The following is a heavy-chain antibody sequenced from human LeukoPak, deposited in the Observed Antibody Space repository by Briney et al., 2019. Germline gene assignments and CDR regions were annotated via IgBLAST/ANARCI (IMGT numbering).Heavy chain of an antibody. CDR2: IYHSGST. CDR1: GGSISSSNW. CDR3: ARWTSDYYYYYYMDV. J-gene: IGHJ6*03. D-gene: IGHD3/OR15-3a*01. Sequence: SGTLSLTCAVSGGSISSSNWWNWVRQPPGKGLEWIGEIYHSGSTNYNPSLKSRVTISVDKSKNQFSLKLSSVTAADTAVYYCARWTSDYYYYYYMDVWGKGTTVTVSS. V-gene: IGHV4-4*02.